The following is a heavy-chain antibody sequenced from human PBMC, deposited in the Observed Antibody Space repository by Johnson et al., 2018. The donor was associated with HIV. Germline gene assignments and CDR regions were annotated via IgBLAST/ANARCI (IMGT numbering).Heavy chain of an antibody. CDR1: GFTFSIYA. CDR3: ANSLLLDAFNI. J-gene: IGHJ3*02. Sequence: QVQLVESGGGVVQPGGSLRLSCAASGFTFSIYAMHWVRQAPGKGLEWVSLISFDGNDKYYADSVKGRFTISRDNSKTTLYLQMNSLRDEDTAVYYCANSLLLDAFNIWGQGTMVTVSS. V-gene: IGHV3-30*04. CDR2: ISFDGNDK. D-gene: IGHD2-15*01.